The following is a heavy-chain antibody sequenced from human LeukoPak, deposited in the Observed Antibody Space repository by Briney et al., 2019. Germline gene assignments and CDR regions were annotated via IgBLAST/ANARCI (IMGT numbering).Heavy chain of an antibody. V-gene: IGHV3-30*03. CDR1: GFTFSSYG. Sequence: GRSLRLSCVVSGFTFSSYGIHWVRQAPGKGLEWVALISYDGSNKYYADSVKGRFTISRDNSKNTLYLQMNSLRAEDTAVYYCARGPDYDILADYFDYWGQGTLVTVSS. J-gene: IGHJ4*02. D-gene: IGHD3-9*01. CDR2: ISYDGSNK. CDR3: ARGPDYDILADYFDY.